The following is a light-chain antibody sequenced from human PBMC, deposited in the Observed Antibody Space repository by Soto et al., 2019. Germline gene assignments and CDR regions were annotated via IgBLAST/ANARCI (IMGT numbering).Light chain of an antibody. J-gene: IGKJ2*01. CDR3: QQRSNWPPT. V-gene: IGKV3-11*01. CDR2: DAS. Sequence: EIVLTQSPATLSLSPGERATLSCRASQSVSSYLAWYQQKPGQAPRLLIYDASNRATGIPARFSGSGSGTDVTLTISRLEPAEFAVYYCQQRSNWPPTFGQGTKLEIK. CDR1: QSVSSY.